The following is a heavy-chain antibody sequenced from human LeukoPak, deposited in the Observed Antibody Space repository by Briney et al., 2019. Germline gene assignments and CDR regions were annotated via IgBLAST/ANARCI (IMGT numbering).Heavy chain of an antibody. CDR2: SGTSGST. Sequence: GGSLRLSCAASGFTFSNYAMSWVRQAPGKGLEWVSGSGTSGSTYYADSVKGRFTISRDNSKNTLYLQMISLRAEDTAVYYCTKDGRYRLSYFDYWGQGTLVTVSS. CDR3: TKDGRYRLSYFDY. V-gene: IGHV3-23*01. CDR1: GFTFSNYA. J-gene: IGHJ4*02. D-gene: IGHD5-12*01.